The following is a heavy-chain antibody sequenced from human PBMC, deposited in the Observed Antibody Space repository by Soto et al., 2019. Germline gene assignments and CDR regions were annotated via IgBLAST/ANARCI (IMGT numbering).Heavy chain of an antibody. CDR2: IYPGDSDT. J-gene: IGHJ6*02. D-gene: IGHD6-19*01. V-gene: IGHV5-51*01. Sequence: GESLKISCMGSGYSFTSYWIGWVRQMPGKGLEWMGIIYPGDSDTRYSPSFQGQVTISADKSISTAYLQWSSLKASDTAMYYCARYRLAEYYYYGMDVWGQGTTVTVSS. CDR1: GYSFTSYW. CDR3: ARYRLAEYYYYGMDV.